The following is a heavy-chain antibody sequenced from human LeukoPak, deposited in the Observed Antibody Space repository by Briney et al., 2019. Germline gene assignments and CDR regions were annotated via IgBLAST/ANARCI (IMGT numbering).Heavy chain of an antibody. CDR1: GYPFTGYY. J-gene: IGHJ4*02. V-gene: IGHV1-2*02. CDR2: INPNSRFT. Sequence: ASVKVSCKASGYPFTGYYLHWVRQAPGQGLEWMGWINPNSRFTNYAQKFQGRVTMTRDTSISTAYMELSRLRSDDTAVYYCARLADCSSSSCRSFDYWGQGTLVTVSS. D-gene: IGHD2-2*01. CDR3: ARLADCSSSSCRSFDY.